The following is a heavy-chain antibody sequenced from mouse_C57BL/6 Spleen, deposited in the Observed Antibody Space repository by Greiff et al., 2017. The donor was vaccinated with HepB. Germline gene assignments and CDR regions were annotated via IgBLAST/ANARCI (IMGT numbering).Heavy chain of an antibody. CDR1: GFTFSDYG. CDR2: ISSGSSTI. D-gene: IGHD1-3*01. Sequence: EVKLVEPGGGLVKPGGSLKLSCAASGFTFSDYGMHWVRQAPEKGLEWVAYISSGSSTIYYADTVKGRFTIAGDKSKNTLFLQLTSLTSEDSAMYYCARGSPNSSWFAYWGQGTLVTVSS. V-gene: IGHV5-17*01. CDR3: ARGSPNSSWFAY. J-gene: IGHJ3*01.